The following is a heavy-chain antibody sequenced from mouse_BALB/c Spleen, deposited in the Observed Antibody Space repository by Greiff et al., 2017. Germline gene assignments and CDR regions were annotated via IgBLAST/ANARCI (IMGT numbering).Heavy chain of an antibody. CDR3: ANYGGYYFDY. Sequence: QVQLKQSGPELVKPGASVKISCKASGYAFSSSWMNWVKQRPGQGLEWIGRIYPGDGDTNYNGKFKGKATLTADKSSSTAYMQLSSLTSVDSAVYFCANYGGYYFDYWGQGTTLTVSS. J-gene: IGHJ2*01. CDR1: GYAFSSSW. V-gene: IGHV1-82*01. CDR2: IYPGDGDT. D-gene: IGHD2-4*01.